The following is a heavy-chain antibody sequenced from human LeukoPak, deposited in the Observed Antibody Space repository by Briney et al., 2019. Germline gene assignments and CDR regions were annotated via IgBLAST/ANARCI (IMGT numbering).Heavy chain of an antibody. V-gene: IGHV3-11*01. CDR2: TSSSGSKV. D-gene: IGHD3-10*01. CDR3: ARVLRARILEVRAVIADY. CDR1: GFTLSDFY. Sequence: GGSRRLAWAASGFTLSDFYVGWIRQTPEKGLEWLSYTSSSGSKVSYADSVRGRFTISRNNAKNSVYLHMSSLRAEDTAVYYCARVLRARILEVRAVIADYWGQGTLVTVSS. J-gene: IGHJ4*02.